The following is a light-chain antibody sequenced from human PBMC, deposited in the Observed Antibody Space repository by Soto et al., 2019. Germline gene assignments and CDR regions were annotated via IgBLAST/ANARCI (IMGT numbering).Light chain of an antibody. CDR1: QSVSSNY. CDR3: QQYGSSPQT. V-gene: IGKV3-20*01. Sequence: EIVLTQSPGTLSLSPGERATLSCRASQSVSSNYLAWYQQKPGQAPRLLIYGASSRATGIPDRFSGSGSGTDFTFTINRLEPEDFAVYYCQQYGSSPQTFGQGTKVDIK. J-gene: IGKJ1*01. CDR2: GAS.